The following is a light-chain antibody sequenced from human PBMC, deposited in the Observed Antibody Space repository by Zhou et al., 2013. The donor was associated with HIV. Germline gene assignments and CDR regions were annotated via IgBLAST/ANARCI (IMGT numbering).Light chain of an antibody. V-gene: IGKV1-5*01. CDR2: AAS. Sequence: DIQMTQSPSTLSASVGDRVTITCRASHSIGSWLAWYQQKPGTAPRSLVYAASNLQSGVPSRFSAVGAGTQFSLTINILRREDFATYFCLQYKDYPLSFGEGSRV. CDR1: HSIGSW. J-gene: IGKJ1*01. CDR3: LQYKDYPLS.